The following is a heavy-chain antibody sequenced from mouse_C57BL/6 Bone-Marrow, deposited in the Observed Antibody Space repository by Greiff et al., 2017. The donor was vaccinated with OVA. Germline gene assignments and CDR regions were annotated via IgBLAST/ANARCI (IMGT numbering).Heavy chain of an antibody. CDR2: SRNKANDYTT. D-gene: IGHD2-5*01. V-gene: IGHV7-1*01. CDR3: ARDANYSNYDYAMDY. CDR1: GFTFSDFY. Sequence: EVKVVESGGGLVQSGRSLRLSCATSGFTFSDFYMEWVRQAPGKGLEWIAASRNKANDYTTEYSASVKGRFIVSRDTSQSILYLQMNALRAEDTAIYYCARDANYSNYDYAMDYWGQGTSVTVSS. J-gene: IGHJ4*01.